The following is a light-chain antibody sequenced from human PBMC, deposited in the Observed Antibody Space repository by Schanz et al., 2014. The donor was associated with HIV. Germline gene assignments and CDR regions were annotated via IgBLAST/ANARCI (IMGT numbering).Light chain of an antibody. V-gene: IGLV1-40*01. Sequence: QSLLTQPPSVSGAPGQRVTISCTGSSSNIGAGYDVHWYKQLPETAPKLLIFGNNNRPSGVPDRYSGSKSDTSASLAITGLQAEDEADYYCQSFDSSVRNVVFGGGTKLTVL. CDR3: QSFDSSVRNVV. J-gene: IGLJ2*01. CDR1: SSNIGAGYD. CDR2: GNN.